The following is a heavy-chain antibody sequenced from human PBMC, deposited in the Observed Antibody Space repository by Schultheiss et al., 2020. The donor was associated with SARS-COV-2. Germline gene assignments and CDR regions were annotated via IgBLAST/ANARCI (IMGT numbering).Heavy chain of an antibody. J-gene: IGHJ4*02. CDR1: GLTVNDAW. CDR2: ISGSGGST. CDR3: ARGHYGRDY. V-gene: IGHV3-23*01. D-gene: IGHD3-16*01. Sequence: GGSLRLSCTASGLTVNDAWMGWVRQAPGKGLEWVSAISGSGGSTYYADSVKGRFTISRDNSKNTVYLLMSSLRGEDTAVYYCARGHYGRDYWGQGTLVTVSS.